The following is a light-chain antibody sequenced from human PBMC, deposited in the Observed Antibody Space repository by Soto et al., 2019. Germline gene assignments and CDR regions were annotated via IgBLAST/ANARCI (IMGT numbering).Light chain of an antibody. CDR2: GAS. CDR1: QSVSSI. V-gene: IGKV3-15*01. CDR3: QQYNNWPPYT. Sequence: EIVMTQSPATLSVSPGERATLACRASQSVSSIFAWYQQKPGQAPRLLIYGASTRATGIPARFSGSGSGTEFTLTISSLQSEDFAVYYCQQYNNWPPYTFGQGTKLEIK. J-gene: IGKJ2*01.